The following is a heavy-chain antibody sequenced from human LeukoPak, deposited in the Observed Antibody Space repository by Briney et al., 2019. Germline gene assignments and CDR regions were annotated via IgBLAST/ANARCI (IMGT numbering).Heavy chain of an antibody. D-gene: IGHD2-2*01. CDR2: ISGSGAST. J-gene: IGHJ4*02. CDR1: GFTFSSFA. Sequence: PGGPLRLSCAASGFTFSSFAMSWVRQAPGKGLEWVSGISGSGASTYYADSVKGRFTISRDNSRNTLYLQMNSLRAEDTAIYYCAKARAGDITAAFNYWGQGTLVTVSS. V-gene: IGHV3-23*01. CDR3: AKARAGDITAAFNY.